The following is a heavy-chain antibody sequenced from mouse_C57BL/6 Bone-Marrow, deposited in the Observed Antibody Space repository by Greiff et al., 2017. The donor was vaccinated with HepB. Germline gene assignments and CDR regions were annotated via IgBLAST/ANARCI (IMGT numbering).Heavy chain of an antibody. CDR2: ISSGGSYT. CDR3: ARPSYYYGTPYYAMDY. CDR1: GFTFSSYG. V-gene: IGHV5-6*01. J-gene: IGHJ4*01. Sequence: EVQLVESGGDLVKPGGSLKLSCAASGFTFSSYGMSWVRQTPDKRLEWVATISSGGSYTYYPDSVKGRFTISRDNAKNTLYLQMSSLKSEDTAMYYCARPSYYYGTPYYAMDYWGQGTSVTVSS. D-gene: IGHD1-1*01.